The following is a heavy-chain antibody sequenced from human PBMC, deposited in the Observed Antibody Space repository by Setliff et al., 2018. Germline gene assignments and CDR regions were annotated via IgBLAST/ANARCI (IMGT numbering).Heavy chain of an antibody. CDR3: ARYIPSAGCFDP. CDR1: GESFSNNY. V-gene: IGHV4-34*10. CDR2: SNHGGST. D-gene: IGHD2-21*01. Sequence: KPSETLSLTCSVYGESFSNNYWSWIRQTPGKGLEWIGESNHGGSTYYNPSLESRVTMSLDTSKNQFSLMLTSVTAADTAVYYCARYIPSAGCFDPWGQGALVTVSS. J-gene: IGHJ5*02.